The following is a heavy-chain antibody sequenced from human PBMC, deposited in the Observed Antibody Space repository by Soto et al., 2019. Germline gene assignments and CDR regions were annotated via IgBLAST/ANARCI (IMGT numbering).Heavy chain of an antibody. V-gene: IGHV4-59*03. CDR3: RGATGYSEY. CDR2: IYYNGNT. J-gene: IGHJ4*02. D-gene: IGHD3-16*01. CDR1: GGSISNHY. Sequence: QVQLQESGPGLVKPSETLSLTCSVSGGSISNHYWSWIRQPPGKGLEWIGYIYYNGNTNYNPSLKSRVTWAEAPSRNKFPLKLPTVTAGDTAVYYCRGATGYSEYWGQETLVPVSS.